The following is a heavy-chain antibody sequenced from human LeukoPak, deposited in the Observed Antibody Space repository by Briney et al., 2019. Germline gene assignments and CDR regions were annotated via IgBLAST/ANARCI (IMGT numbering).Heavy chain of an antibody. CDR2: IIPIFGTA. CDR3: ARGPRIVGATEGTAYYGMGV. D-gene: IGHD1-26*01. J-gene: IGHJ6*02. CDR1: GGTFSSYA. V-gene: IGHV1-69*13. Sequence: SVKVSCTASGGTFSSYAISWVRQAPGQGLEWMGGIIPIFGTANYAQKFQGRVTITADESTSTAYMELSSLRSEDTAVYYCARGPRIVGATEGTAYYGMGVWGQGTTVTVSS.